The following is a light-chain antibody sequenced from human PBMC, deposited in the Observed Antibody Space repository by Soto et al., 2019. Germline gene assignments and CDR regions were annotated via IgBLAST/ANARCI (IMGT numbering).Light chain of an antibody. Sequence: QSALTQPASVSGSPEQSITISCTGTSSDVGSYNLVSWYQQHPGKAPKVMIYEATKRPSGVSNRFSGSKSGNTASLTNSGLQAEDEADYYCCAYAGSGTVVFGGGTKLTVL. CDR2: EAT. J-gene: IGLJ3*02. V-gene: IGLV2-23*01. CDR1: SSDVGSYNL. CDR3: CAYAGSGTVV.